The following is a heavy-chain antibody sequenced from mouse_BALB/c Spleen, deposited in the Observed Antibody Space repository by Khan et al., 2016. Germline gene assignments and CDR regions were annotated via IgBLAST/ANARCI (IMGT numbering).Heavy chain of an antibody. Sequence: QLQESGPGLVKPSQSLSLTCTVTGYSITSDYAWNWIRQFPGNKLEWMGYISYSGSTSYNPSLKSRISITRDTSKKQFFLQLNSVTTEDTATYYCARSYSSGYRFAYWCQGTLVTVSA. V-gene: IGHV3-2*02. D-gene: IGHD3-1*01. CDR2: ISYSGST. CDR3: ARSYSSGYRFAY. J-gene: IGHJ3*01. CDR1: GYSITSDYA.